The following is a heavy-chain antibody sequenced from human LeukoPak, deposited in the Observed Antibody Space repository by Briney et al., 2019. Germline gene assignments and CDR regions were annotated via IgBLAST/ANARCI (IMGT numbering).Heavy chain of an antibody. CDR1: GFTFSSYG. CDR2: ISYDGSNK. Sequence: GGSLRLSCAASGFTFSSYGMHWVRQAPGKGLEWVAVISYDGSNKYYADSVKGRFTISRDNSKNTLYLQMNSLRAEDTAVYYCATLGGGIYSSSSETGDYWGQGTLVTVSS. J-gene: IGHJ4*02. D-gene: IGHD6-6*01. V-gene: IGHV3-30*03. CDR3: ATLGGGIYSSSSETGDY.